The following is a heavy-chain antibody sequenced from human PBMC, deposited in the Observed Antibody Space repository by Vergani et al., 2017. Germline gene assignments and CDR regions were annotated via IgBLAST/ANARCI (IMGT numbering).Heavy chain of an antibody. D-gene: IGHD6-13*01. J-gene: IGHJ4*02. Sequence: EVDLVESGGGLAQPGGSLRLSCEASGITFWKFGMHWVRQGPGKGLEWVSGISWNSGSIGYADSVKGRFTISRDNAKNSLYLQMNSLRAEDTALYYCAKDTRYSSSWYYFDYWGQGTLVTVSS. CDR3: AKDTRYSSSWYYFDY. V-gene: IGHV3-9*01. CDR2: ISWNSGSI. CDR1: GITFWKFG.